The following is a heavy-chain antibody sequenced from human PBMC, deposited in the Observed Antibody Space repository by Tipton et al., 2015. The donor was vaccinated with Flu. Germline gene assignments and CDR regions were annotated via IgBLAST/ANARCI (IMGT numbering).Heavy chain of an antibody. CDR3: AKEGSYNILTNYYNKGVDP. J-gene: IGHJ5*02. CDR1: GGSISSYTYY. CDR2: IYYSGTT. Sequence: LRLSCTVSGGSISSYTYYWGWFRQSPGTGLEWNGSIYYSGTTYYNPSLKSRVTMSIDTSKNQFSLKVTSVTAADTAVYYCAKEGSYNILTNYYNKGVDPWGQGTLVIVSS. V-gene: IGHV4-39*07. D-gene: IGHD3-9*01.